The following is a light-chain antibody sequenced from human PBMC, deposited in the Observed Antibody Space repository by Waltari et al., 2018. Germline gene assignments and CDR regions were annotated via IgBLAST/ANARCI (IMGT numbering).Light chain of an antibody. J-gene: IGKJ4*02. CDR3: ELRFSTPLA. Sequence: DIQMTQSPSPLSASLEDRVTITSRASQSISSYLNGYQQKPGGAPKLLIYAASSLRNGVPARFSGSGSGTDSSLTISRMQPEDSATYYCELRFSTPLAFGGGTTVEIK. CDR1: QSISSY. CDR2: AAS. V-gene: IGKV1-39*01.